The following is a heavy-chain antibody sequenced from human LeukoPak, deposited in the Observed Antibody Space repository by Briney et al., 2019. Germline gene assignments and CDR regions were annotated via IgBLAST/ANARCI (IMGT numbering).Heavy chain of an antibody. Sequence: SETLSLTCAVYGGSLSGYYWSWIRQPPGKGLEWIGEINHSGSTNYNPSLKSRVTISVDTSKNQFSLKLSSVTAADTAVYYCARERYYDILTGLDYWGQGTLVTVSS. D-gene: IGHD3-9*01. CDR3: ARERYYDILTGLDY. CDR1: GGSLSGYY. V-gene: IGHV4-34*01. J-gene: IGHJ4*02. CDR2: INHSGST.